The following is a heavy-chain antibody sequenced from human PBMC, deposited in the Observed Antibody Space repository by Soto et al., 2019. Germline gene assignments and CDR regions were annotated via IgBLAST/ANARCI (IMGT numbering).Heavy chain of an antibody. CDR3: ARDSRPPTTVTTSLDY. Sequence: QVQLVESGGGVVQPGRSLRLSCAASGFTFSIYGMHWVRQAPGKGLEWVAVIWYDGSNKYYADSVKGRFTISRDNSKHTLYLQMNSLRAEDTAVYYCARDSRPPTTVTTSLDYWGQGTLVTVSS. J-gene: IGHJ4*02. CDR2: IWYDGSNK. V-gene: IGHV3-33*01. CDR1: GFTFSIYG. D-gene: IGHD4-17*01.